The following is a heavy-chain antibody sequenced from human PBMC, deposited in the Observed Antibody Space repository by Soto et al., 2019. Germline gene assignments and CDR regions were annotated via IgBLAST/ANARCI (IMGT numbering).Heavy chain of an antibody. Sequence: QITFKASGPTLVKPTQTLTLTCTFSGFSLPTARVGVGWIRQPPGKALEWLAVIYWDDSKTYRPSLKRRLTITKETSKNQVALTLTDMDPVDTATYYCAHAYGGRSLYWGQGTLVTVSS. CDR3: AHAYGGRSLY. V-gene: IGHV2-5*02. CDR1: GFSLPTARVG. CDR2: IYWDDSK. J-gene: IGHJ4*02. D-gene: IGHD1-26*01.